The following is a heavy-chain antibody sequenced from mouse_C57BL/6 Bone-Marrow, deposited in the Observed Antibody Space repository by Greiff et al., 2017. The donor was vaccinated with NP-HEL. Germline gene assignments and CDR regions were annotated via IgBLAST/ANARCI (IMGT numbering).Heavy chain of an antibody. CDR2: INPNNGGT. D-gene: IGHD2-5*01. J-gene: IGHJ3*01. V-gene: IGHV1-18*01. Sequence: EVQLQQSGPELVKPGASVKIPCKASGYTFTDYHMDWVKQSHGKSLEWIGDINPNNGGTIYNQKFKGKATLTVDKSSSTAYMELRSLTSEDTAVYYCARGSYSNYDWFAYWGQGTLVTVSA. CDR3: ARGSYSNYDWFAY. CDR1: GYTFTDYH.